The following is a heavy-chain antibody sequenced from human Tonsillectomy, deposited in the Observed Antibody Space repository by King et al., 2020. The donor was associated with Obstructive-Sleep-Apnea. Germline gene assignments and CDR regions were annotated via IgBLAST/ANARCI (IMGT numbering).Heavy chain of an antibody. CDR2: IRYDGTNK. Sequence: VQLVESGGGVVQPGRSLRLSCAASGFPFSTYGMHWVRQAPGKGLEWVAFIRYDGTNKYYADSVKGRFTLSRDNSKNTLYLQMSSLRAEDTAVYYCAKDGNPYDSSVYWNSWGEGTLVTVSS. D-gene: IGHD3-22*01. CDR3: AKDGNPYDSSVYWNS. V-gene: IGHV3-30*02. CDR1: GFPFSTYG. J-gene: IGHJ4*02.